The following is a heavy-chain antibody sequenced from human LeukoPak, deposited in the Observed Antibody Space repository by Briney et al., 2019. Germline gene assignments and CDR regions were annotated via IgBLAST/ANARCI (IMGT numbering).Heavy chain of an antibody. V-gene: IGHV4-34*01. Sequence: PSETLSLTCAVYGGSFRGYYWTWIRQPPGKGLKWIGEINHSGSTNYNPSLKSRVTISVDTSKNQFSLKLSSVTAADTAVYYCARRAGLLWFGEFKAWFDYWGQGTLVTVSS. D-gene: IGHD3-10*01. J-gene: IGHJ4*02. CDR3: ARRAGLLWFGEFKAWFDY. CDR1: GGSFRGYY. CDR2: INHSGST.